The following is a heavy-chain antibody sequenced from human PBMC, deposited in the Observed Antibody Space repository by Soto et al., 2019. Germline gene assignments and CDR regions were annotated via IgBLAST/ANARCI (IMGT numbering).Heavy chain of an antibody. CDR3: AAIRF. J-gene: IGHJ4*02. Sequence: EVQLLESGGGLVQPGGSLRLSCVVSGFTFSSYAMSWVRQAPGKGLEWVSLISGTGSTTYYADSVKGRFTISRDNSKNTLYLQMSSLRADDPPVYYCAAIRFWGQGTLVTVSS. D-gene: IGHD2-21*01. V-gene: IGHV3-23*01. CDR1: GFTFSSYA. CDR2: ISGTGSTT.